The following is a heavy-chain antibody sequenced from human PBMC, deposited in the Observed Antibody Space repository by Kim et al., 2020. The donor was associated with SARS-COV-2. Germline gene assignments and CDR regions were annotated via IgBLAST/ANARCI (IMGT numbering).Heavy chain of an antibody. V-gene: IGHV3-30*04. J-gene: IGHJ4*02. Sequence: GGSLRLSCAASGFTFSSYAMHWVRQAPGKGLEWVAVISYDGSNKYYSDSVKGRFTISRDNSKNTLYLQMNSLRAEDTAAYYCARDLGHLLRYFDWSTKRNPDYWGQGTLVTVSS. CDR1: GFTFSSYA. CDR2: ISYDGSNK. D-gene: IGHD3-9*01. CDR3: ARDLGHLLRYFDWSTKRNPDY.